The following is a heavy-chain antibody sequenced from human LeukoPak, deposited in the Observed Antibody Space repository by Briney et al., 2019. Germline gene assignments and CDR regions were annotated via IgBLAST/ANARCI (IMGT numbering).Heavy chain of an antibody. CDR3: ARGSIKELRYFEHFDY. CDR2: ISGSGGST. V-gene: IGHV3-21*01. D-gene: IGHD3-9*01. Sequence: GGSLRLSCAASGFTFSSYGMSWVRQAPGKGLECVSSISGSGGSTNHADSVKGRFTISRDNAKNSLYLQMNSLRAEDTAVYYCARGSIKELRYFEHFDYWGQGTLVTVSS. J-gene: IGHJ4*02. CDR1: GFTFSSYG.